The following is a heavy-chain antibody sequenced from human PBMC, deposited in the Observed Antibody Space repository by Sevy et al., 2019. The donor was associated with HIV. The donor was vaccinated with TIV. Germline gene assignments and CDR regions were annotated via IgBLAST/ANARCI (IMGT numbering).Heavy chain of an antibody. V-gene: IGHV1-24*01. CDR2: FDPEDGET. CDR3: AATKDYYESSGPPFDY. D-gene: IGHD3-22*01. Sequence: ASVKVSCKVSGYTLNKLSMHWERQAPGKGLEWMGSFDPEDGETFYAQKFQGRVTMTEDTSTDTAYMELSSLRSEDTAVYYCAATKDYYESSGPPFDYWGQGTLVTVSS. CDR1: GYTLNKLS. J-gene: IGHJ4*02.